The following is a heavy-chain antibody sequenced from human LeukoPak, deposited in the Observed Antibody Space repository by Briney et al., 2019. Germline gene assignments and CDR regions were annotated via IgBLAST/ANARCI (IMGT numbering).Heavy chain of an antibody. Sequence: GGSLRLSCAASGFSFSDYGMHWVRQAPGKGLEWVALIWYDGSNKNYADSVKGRFTISRDNSQNTLYLQMNSLRAEDTAVYYCAGGDAPNKTLDYWGQETLVTVSS. CDR1: GFSFSDYG. CDR2: IWYDGSNK. J-gene: IGHJ4*02. CDR3: AGGDAPNKTLDY. D-gene: IGHD3-16*01. V-gene: IGHV3-33*01.